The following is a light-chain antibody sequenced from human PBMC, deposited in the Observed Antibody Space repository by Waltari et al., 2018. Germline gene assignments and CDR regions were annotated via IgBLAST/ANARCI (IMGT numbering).Light chain of an antibody. J-gene: IGLJ3*02. V-gene: IGLV2-14*01. Sequence: QSALTQPASVSGSPGQPITLSCTGTNSDIGFYTYVSWYRQYPGKAPKPIIYDVSERPSGVSSRFSASKSGNTASLTISGLQADDEADYYCNSYTGSNSWVFGGGTKVTVL. CDR2: DVS. CDR1: NSDIGFYTY. CDR3: NSYTGSNSWV.